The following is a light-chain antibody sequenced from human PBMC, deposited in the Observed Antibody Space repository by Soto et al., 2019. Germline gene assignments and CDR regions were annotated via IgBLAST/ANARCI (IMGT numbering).Light chain of an antibody. CDR3: QQSYSTPYT. J-gene: IGKJ2*01. Sequence: DIQMSQSPSSLSAFLGDRVTITCRASQSISSHLNWYQQKPGKAPKLLIYAASSLQSGIPSRFSGSGSGTDFTLTISSLQPEDFATYYCQQSYSTPYTFGQGTKVDIK. CDR1: QSISSH. CDR2: AAS. V-gene: IGKV1-39*01.